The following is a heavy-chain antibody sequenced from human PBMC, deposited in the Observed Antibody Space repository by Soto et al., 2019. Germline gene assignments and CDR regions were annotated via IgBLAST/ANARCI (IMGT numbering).Heavy chain of an antibody. V-gene: IGHV3-23*01. CDR1: GFTFGMYS. D-gene: IGHD1-1*01. J-gene: IGHJ4*02. Sequence: EVQVLESGGDLVQPGWSLRLSCAASGFTFGMYSMSWVRQAPGKGLEWVSGISGSGESTYYADSVKGRFTISRDNSKNTLYLQMYSLRADDTAVYYCAKSLGDRWNTYYFDYWGQGTLVTVSS. CDR2: ISGSGEST. CDR3: AKSLGDRWNTYYFDY.